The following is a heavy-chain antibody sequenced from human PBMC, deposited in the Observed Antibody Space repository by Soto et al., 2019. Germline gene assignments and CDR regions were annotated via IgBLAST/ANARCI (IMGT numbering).Heavy chain of an antibody. CDR2: VSFDGKVT. CDR1: GFTFNSLS. CDR3: AREPYGDSQYFDY. Sequence: GGSLRLSCTVSGFTFNSLSLHWVRKGPDKSLEWVAVVSFDGKVTYYADYVKGRFTVSRDISKNTIYLQANSLRPEDTAVYYCAREPYGDSQYFDYWGQGT. V-gene: IGHV3-30*04. D-gene: IGHD2-21*02. J-gene: IGHJ4*02.